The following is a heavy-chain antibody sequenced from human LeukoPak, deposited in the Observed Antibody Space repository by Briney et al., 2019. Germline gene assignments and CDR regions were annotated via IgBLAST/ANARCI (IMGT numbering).Heavy chain of an antibody. CDR3: ARLRGYSYGSDAFDI. J-gene: IGHJ3*02. V-gene: IGHV1-8*03. D-gene: IGHD5-18*01. CDR2: MNPNSGNT. Sequence: ASVNVSCKASVYTFTSYDINWVRQATGQGLEWMGWMNPNSGNTGYAQKFQGRVAITRNTSISTAYMELSSLRSEDTAVYYCARLRGYSYGSDAFDIWGQGAMVTVSS. CDR1: VYTFTSYD.